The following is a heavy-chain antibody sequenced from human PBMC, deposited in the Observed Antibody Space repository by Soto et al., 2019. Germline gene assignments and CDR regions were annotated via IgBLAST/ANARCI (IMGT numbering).Heavy chain of an antibody. D-gene: IGHD6-19*01. J-gene: IGHJ4*02. V-gene: IGHV3-48*02. CDR1: GFTFSTFS. Sequence: EVQLVESGGGSVQPGGSLRLSCAASGFTFSTFSMNWVRQAPGRGLEWISYISGGGGPIFYADSVKGRFNISRDNAKNSLYLQMDSLTDEDTAVYYCARDLGWAFDSWGQGTLVTVSS. CDR3: ARDLGWAFDS. CDR2: ISGGGGPI.